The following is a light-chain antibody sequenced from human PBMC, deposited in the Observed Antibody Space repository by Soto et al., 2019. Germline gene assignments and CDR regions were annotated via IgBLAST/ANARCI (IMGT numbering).Light chain of an antibody. CDR3: QQYDCSPRT. Sequence: CPGELALTPAARATLSCRASQGVSSSYLAWYQPNPGQAPRLLTYGASSRATGIPDGFSGRWSGKDFTLTSSILEADDVAVYCCQQYDCSPRTFGQGTKVDIK. CDR2: GAS. CDR1: QGVSSSY. J-gene: IGKJ1*01. V-gene: IGKV3-20*01.